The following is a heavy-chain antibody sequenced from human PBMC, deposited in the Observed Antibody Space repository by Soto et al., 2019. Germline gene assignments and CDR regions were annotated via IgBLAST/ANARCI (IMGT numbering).Heavy chain of an antibody. V-gene: IGHV3-33*01. J-gene: IGHJ5*02. CDR1: GFTFSSYG. CDR3: ARDSFRNPRAWFDP. D-gene: IGHD6-6*01. CDR2: IWYDGSNK. Sequence: QVQLVESGGGVVQPGRSLRLSCAASGFTFSSYGMHWVRQAPGKGLEWVAVIWYDGSNKYYADSVKGRFTISRDNSKNTLYLQMNILRAEDTAVYYCARDSFRNPRAWFDPWGQGTLVTVSS.